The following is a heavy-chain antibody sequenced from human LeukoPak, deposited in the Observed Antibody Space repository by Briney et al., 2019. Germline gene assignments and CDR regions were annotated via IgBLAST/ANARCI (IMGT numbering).Heavy chain of an antibody. CDR1: GFTFTTYW. Sequence: GGSLRLSCGASGFTFTTYWMNWVRQAPGKGLEWVANIKQDGSETYYVDSVKGRFTISRDNDKNSVFLQMGSLRAEDTAVYYCARDPYVWGQGTTVTVSS. V-gene: IGHV3-7*03. J-gene: IGHJ6*02. CDR3: ARDPYV. CDR2: IKQDGSET.